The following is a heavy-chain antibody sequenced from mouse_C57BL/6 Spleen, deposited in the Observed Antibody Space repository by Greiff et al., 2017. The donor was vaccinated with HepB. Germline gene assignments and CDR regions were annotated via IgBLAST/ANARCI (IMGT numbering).Heavy chain of an antibody. V-gene: IGHV1-69*01. D-gene: IGHD1-1*01. CDR3: ARYYYGSSDYFDY. J-gene: IGHJ2*01. CDR1: GYTFTSYW. CDR2: IDPSDSYT. Sequence: VQLQQPGAELVMPGASVKLSCKASGYTFTSYWMHWVKQRPGQGLEWIGEIDPSDSYTNYNQKFKGKSTLTVDKSSSTAYMQLSSLTSEDSAVYYCARYYYGSSDYFDYWGQGTTLTVSS.